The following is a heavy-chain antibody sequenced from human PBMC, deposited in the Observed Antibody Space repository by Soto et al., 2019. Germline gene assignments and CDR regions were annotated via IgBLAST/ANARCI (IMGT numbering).Heavy chain of an antibody. CDR2: IHGGGART. Sequence: EAQLLESGGGLVQPGGSLRLTCAASGFTFSNYAMTWVRQVPGKGLEWVSSIHGGGARTYYSDSVKGRFTVSRDDSEKTLYLQLSSLRVDDTAVYYCGKDAVSNNGEWDWIDPWGQGTLVIVSS. J-gene: IGHJ5*02. CDR3: GKDAVSNNGEWDWIDP. CDR1: GFTFSNYA. D-gene: IGHD3-10*01. V-gene: IGHV3-23*01.